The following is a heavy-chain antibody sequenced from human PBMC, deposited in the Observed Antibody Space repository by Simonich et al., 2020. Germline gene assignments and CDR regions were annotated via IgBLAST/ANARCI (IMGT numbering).Heavy chain of an antibody. J-gene: IGHJ3*02. V-gene: IGHV1-2*02. CDR1: GYTFTGYY. CDR2: INPNRGGT. CDR3: ARGLLSGSYCAFDI. Sequence: QVQLVQSGAEVKKPGASVKVSCKASGYTFTGYYMHWVRQAPGQGLEWMGWINPNRGGTNYAQKFQGRVTRTRDTTISAAYMELSRLRSDDTAVYYCARGLLSGSYCAFDIWGQGTMVTVSS. D-gene: IGHD1-26*01.